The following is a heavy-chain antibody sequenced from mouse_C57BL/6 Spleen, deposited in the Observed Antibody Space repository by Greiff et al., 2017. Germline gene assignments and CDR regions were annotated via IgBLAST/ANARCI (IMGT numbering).Heavy chain of an antibody. D-gene: IGHD3-1*01. V-gene: IGHV1-61*01. J-gene: IGHJ2*01. CDR1: GYTFTSYW. Sequence: VQLQQPGAELVRPGSSVKLSCKASGYTFTSYWMDWVKQRPGQGLEWIGNIYPSDSETHYNQKFKDKATLTVDQSSSTAYMQLSSLTSEDSAVYYCARGGYPYYLDYGGQGTTLTVSS. CDR3: ARGGYPYYLDY. CDR2: IYPSDSET.